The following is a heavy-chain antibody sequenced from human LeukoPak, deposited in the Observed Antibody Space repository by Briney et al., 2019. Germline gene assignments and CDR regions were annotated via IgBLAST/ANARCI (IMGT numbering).Heavy chain of an antibody. CDR1: GGSISSSSYY. CDR3: ARGGSDAFDI. CDR2: IYTSGST. V-gene: IGHV4-61*02. D-gene: IGHD1-14*01. Sequence: SQTLSPTCTVSGGSISSSSYYWSWIRQPAGKGLEWIGRIYTSGSTNYNPSLKSRVTISVDTSKNQFSLKLSSVTAADTAVYYCARGGSDAFDIWGQGTMVTVSS. J-gene: IGHJ3*02.